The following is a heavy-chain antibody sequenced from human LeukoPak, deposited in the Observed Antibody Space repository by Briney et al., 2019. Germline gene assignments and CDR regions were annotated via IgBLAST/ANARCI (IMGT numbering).Heavy chain of an antibody. J-gene: IGHJ4*02. V-gene: IGHV1-46*01. D-gene: IGHD6-13*01. Sequence: RASVKVSSKASGYTFTSYYMHWVRQAPGQGLEWMGIINPSGGSTSYAQKFQGRVTMTRDMSTSTVYMELSSLRSDDTAVYYCSRDLPYSSSWESIDYWGQGTLVTVSS. CDR2: INPSGGST. CDR3: SRDLPYSSSWESIDY. CDR1: GYTFTSYY.